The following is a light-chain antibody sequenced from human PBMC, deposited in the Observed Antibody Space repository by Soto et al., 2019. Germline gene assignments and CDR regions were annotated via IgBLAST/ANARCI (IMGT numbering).Light chain of an antibody. J-gene: IGKJ5*01. Sequence: ENVLTQAPGTLSFSRGERATLSCRASQSVSGSYLAWYQQKPGQAPRLLIYGASSRATGIPDRFSGSGSGTDFTLTISRLEPEDFAVYYCQQYGSSPITLGQGTRLEIK. CDR1: QSVSGSY. CDR3: QQYGSSPIT. V-gene: IGKV3-20*01. CDR2: GAS.